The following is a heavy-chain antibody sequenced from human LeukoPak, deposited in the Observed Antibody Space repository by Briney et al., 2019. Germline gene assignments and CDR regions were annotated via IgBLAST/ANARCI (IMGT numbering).Heavy chain of an antibody. CDR3: ARFHSYGYVDAFDI. Sequence: SVNVSCKASGGTFSSYAISWVRQAPGQGLEWMGGIIPIFGTANYAQKFQGRVTITADESTSTAYMELSSLRSEDTAVYYCARFHSYGYVDAFDIWGQGTMVTVSS. CDR1: GGTFSSYA. CDR2: IIPIFGTA. J-gene: IGHJ3*02. V-gene: IGHV1-69*13. D-gene: IGHD5-18*01.